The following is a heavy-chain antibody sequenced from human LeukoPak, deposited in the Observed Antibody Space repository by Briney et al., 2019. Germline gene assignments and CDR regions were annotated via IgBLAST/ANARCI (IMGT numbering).Heavy chain of an antibody. CDR2: INSDGSST. J-gene: IGHJ4*02. Sequence: GGSLRLSCAASGFTFSSYWMHWVRQAPGKGLVWVSRINSDGSSTAYADSVKGRFTISRDNAKNTLYLQMNSLRAEDTAVYYCTRSLSGYDYSPDYWGQGTLVTVSP. CDR1: GFTFSSYW. CDR3: TRSLSGYDYSPDY. V-gene: IGHV3-74*03. D-gene: IGHD6-25*01.